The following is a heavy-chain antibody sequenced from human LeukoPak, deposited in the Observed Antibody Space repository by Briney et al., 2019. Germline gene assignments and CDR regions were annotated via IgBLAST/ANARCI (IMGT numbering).Heavy chain of an antibody. CDR2: ISAYNGNT. D-gene: IGHD6-6*01. J-gene: IGHJ6*03. CDR1: GYTFTSYG. V-gene: IGHV1-18*01. Sequence: EASVKFSCKASGYTFTSYGISWVRQAPGQGLEWMGWISAYNGNTNYAQKLQGRVTMTTDTSTSTAYMELRSLRSDDTAVYYCARDGSARIFYYYYYMDVRGKGTTVTVSS. CDR3: ARDGSARIFYYYYYMDV.